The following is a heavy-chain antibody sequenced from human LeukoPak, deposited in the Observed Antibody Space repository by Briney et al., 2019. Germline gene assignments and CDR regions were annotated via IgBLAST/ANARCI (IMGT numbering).Heavy chain of an antibody. D-gene: IGHD7-27*01. Sequence: PSESLSLTCAVYGGSFSGYYWSWIRQPPGKGLEWIGEINHSGSTNYNPSLKSRVTISVDTSKNQFSLKLSSVTAADTAVYYCARLTLTGSLNWGQGTLVTVSS. CDR1: GGSFSGYY. J-gene: IGHJ4*02. CDR2: INHSGST. CDR3: ARLTLTGSLN. V-gene: IGHV4-34*01.